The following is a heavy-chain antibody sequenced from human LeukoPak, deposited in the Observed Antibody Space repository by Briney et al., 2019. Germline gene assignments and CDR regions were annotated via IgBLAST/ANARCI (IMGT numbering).Heavy chain of an antibody. D-gene: IGHD3-22*01. V-gene: IGHV3-7*01. Sequence: PGGSLRLSCAASGFTFSSYGMSWVRQAPGKGLEWVANINQDGTEKFYVDSVKGRFTISRDNAKNSLYLQMNSLRAEDTAVYYCARDLRSSGYYAFDYWGQGTLVTVSS. CDR1: GFTFSSYG. J-gene: IGHJ4*02. CDR3: ARDLRSSGYYAFDY. CDR2: INQDGTEK.